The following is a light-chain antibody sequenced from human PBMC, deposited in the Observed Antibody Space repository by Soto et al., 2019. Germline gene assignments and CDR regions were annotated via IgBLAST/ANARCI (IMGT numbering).Light chain of an antibody. Sequence: EVVLTQSPGTLSLSPGERATLSCRTSQTVSSSYYLAWYQQKPGQAPRLLIYGASNRASGVPDRFSSGWSGTDFTLTISILEPEDFAVYYCQQYVTSPPGYTFGQGTELRI. CDR3: QQYVTSPPGYT. J-gene: IGKJ2*01. V-gene: IGKV3-20*01. CDR2: GAS. CDR1: QTVSSSYY.